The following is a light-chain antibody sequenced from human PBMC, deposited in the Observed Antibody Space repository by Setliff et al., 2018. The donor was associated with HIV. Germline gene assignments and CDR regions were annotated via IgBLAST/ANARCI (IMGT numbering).Light chain of an antibody. CDR2: DVS. CDR1: SSDVGSYNF. CDR3: CSYTSSLTDV. Sequence: QSALTQPASVSGSPGQSITISCSGSSSDVGSYNFVSWYQQHPGKAPQVIIYDVSRRPSGVSSRFSGSKSGNTASLTISGLQAEDQADYYCCSYTSSLTDVVGTGTKGTVL. J-gene: IGLJ1*01. V-gene: IGLV2-14*03.